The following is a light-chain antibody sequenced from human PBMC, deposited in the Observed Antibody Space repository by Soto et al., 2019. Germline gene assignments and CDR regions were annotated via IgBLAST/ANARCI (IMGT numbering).Light chain of an antibody. J-gene: IGLJ1*01. V-gene: IGLV1-44*01. CDR1: SSNIGSNT. CDR2: SNN. CDR3: AAWDDSLNGYYV. Sequence: QSALTQPPSASGTPGQRVTISCSGSSSNIGSNTVNWHQQLPGTAPKLLIYSNNQRPSGVPDRFSGSKSGTSASLAISGLQSEDEADYYCAAWDDSLNGYYVFGTGTKVTVL.